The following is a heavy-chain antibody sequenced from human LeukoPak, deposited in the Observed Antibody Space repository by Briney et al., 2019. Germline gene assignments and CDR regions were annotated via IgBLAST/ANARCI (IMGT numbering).Heavy chain of an antibody. CDR3: AGDAGWTFGI. CDR1: GFTFSSHW. J-gene: IGHJ3*02. V-gene: IGHV3-7*01. CDR2: IKRDGSEK. D-gene: IGHD1-14*01. Sequence: GGSLRLSCAGSGFTFSSHWMSWFRQAPGKGLKWVAIIKRDGSEKHYVDSVKGRFTVSRDNAAKGVYLQMNNLRVDDTAVYYCAGDAGWTFGIWGQVTNVIVSS.